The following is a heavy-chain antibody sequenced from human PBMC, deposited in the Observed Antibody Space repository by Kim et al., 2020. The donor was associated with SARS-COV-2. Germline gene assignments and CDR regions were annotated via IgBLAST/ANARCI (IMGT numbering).Heavy chain of an antibody. CDR2: INTNTGNP. D-gene: IGHD2-15*01. V-gene: IGHV7-4-1*02. Sequence: ASVKVSCKASGYTFTSYAMNWVRQAPGQGLEWMGWINTNTGNPTYAQGFTGRFVFSLDTSVSTAYLQISSLKAEDTAVYYCARAIVVVVAATHNFAGFDPWGQGTLVTVSS. CDR3: ARAIVVVVAATHNFAGFDP. CDR1: GYTFTSYA. J-gene: IGHJ5*02.